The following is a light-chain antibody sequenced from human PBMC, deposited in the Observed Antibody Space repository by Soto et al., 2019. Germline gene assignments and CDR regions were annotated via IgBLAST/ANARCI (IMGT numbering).Light chain of an antibody. V-gene: IGKV3-11*01. J-gene: IGKJ3*01. CDR3: QHSTSWRGA. Sequence: ELVLTQSPDTLSLSPGERATLSCRASQSVSSFLAWYQQKPGQSPRLLIYDASNRATGIPARFSGSGSGTDFTLTISSLEPEDFAVYYCQHSTSWRGASGPGTKVDI. CDR1: QSVSSF. CDR2: DAS.